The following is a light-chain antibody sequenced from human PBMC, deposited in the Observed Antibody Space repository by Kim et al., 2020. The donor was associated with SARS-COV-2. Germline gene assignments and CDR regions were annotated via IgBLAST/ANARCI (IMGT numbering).Light chain of an antibody. Sequence: GAKGNITSSGSSSNIGYSYESGYQQLPRTAPTLLIYDNKKRPSGVPVRFAGSRSSTSATVSITGIQTGAEDDDYCGTWDCSRSAGVFGGGTQLTV. V-gene: IGLV1-51*01. CDR2: DNK. J-gene: IGLJ2*01. CDR1: SSNIGYSY. CDR3: GTWDCSRSAGV.